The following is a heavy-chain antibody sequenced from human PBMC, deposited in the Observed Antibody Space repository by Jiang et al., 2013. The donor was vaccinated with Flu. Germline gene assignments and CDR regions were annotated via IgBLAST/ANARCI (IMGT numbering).Heavy chain of an antibody. Sequence: VQLVESGGGVVHPGRSLTLSCEGSGFSFRNCGMHWVRQAPGKGPEWVAVISYDGRNKNVADSVEGRFTISRDNAKNTLYLQMDSLRLDDTATYYCAKDQNNTGSFSPTFYNYNGMDVWGQGTTVIVSS. CDR2: ISYDGRNK. J-gene: IGHJ6*02. V-gene: IGHV3-30*18. CDR1: GFSFRNCG. CDR3: AKDQNNTGSFSPTFYNYNGMDV. D-gene: IGHD3-10*01.